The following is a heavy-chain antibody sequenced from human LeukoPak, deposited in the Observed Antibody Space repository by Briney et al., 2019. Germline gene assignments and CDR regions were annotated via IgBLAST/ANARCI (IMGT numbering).Heavy chain of an antibody. Sequence: PSETLSLTCTVSGGSVSTYYWSWIRQPPGKGLEWIGFIYNSESTNYNPSLRSRVTISLDTSKNQFSLKLTSVTAADTVVYYCARDFTVGAPKRAFDIWGQGTMVTVST. CDR1: GGSVSTYY. V-gene: IGHV4-59*02. D-gene: IGHD1-26*01. CDR2: IYNSEST. J-gene: IGHJ3*02. CDR3: ARDFTVGAPKRAFDI.